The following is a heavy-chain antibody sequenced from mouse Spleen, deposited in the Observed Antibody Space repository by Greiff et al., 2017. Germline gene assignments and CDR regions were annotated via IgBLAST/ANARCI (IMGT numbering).Heavy chain of an antibody. CDR2: IDPSDSYT. V-gene: IGHV1-69*01. J-gene: IGHJ3*01. Sequence: QVQLQQPGAELVMPGASVKLSCKASGYTFTSYWMHWVKQRPGQGLEWIGEIDPSDSYTNYNQKFKGKATLTVDKSSSTAYMQLSSLTSEDSAVYYCARWTAHLAYWGQGTLVTVSA. CDR3: ARWTAHLAY. CDR1: GYTFTSYW. D-gene: IGHD3-2*02.